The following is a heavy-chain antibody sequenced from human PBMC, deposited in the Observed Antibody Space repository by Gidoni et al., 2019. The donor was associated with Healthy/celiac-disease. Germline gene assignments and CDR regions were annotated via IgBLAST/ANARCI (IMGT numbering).Heavy chain of an antibody. Sequence: QVQPVQAGAEVRKKGASVKGSCKAAGYTCTSEDSNRVRQATGLGLRWMGWMNPNSGNTGYAQKFQGRVTMTRNTSISTAYMELSSLRSEDTAVYYCARDYYDSSGYQVGAFDIWGQGTMVTVSS. CDR1: GYTCTSED. V-gene: IGHV1-8*01. D-gene: IGHD3-22*01. J-gene: IGHJ3*02. CDR3: ARDYYDSSGYQVGAFDI. CDR2: MNPNSGNT.